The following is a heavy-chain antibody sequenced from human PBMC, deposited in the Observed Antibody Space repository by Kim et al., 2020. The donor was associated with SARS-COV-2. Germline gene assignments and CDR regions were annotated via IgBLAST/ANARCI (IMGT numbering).Heavy chain of an antibody. CDR2: GTT. D-gene: IGHD1-26*01. CDR3: SGNLGARRS. Sequence: GTTEYGASVKGRFTISRDDSESIAYLQMNSLKIEDTAVYYCSGNLGARRSWGQGTLVTVSS. V-gene: IGHV3-49*02. J-gene: IGHJ5*02.